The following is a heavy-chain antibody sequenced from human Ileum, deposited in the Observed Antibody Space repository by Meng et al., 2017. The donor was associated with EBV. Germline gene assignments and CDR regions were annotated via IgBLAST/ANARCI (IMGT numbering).Heavy chain of an antibody. Sequence: QLPLHASCYGSVNPSQPLSLTCAVSGGSISSGGHSWSWIRQPPGKGLEWIGDIQHSGSTYYHPSLKSRVTISVDRSRNQFALKLSSVTAADTAVYYCARAHPVAYFFDYWGQGTLVTVSS. CDR3: ARAHPVAYFFDY. CDR1: GGSISSGGHS. J-gene: IGHJ4*02. CDR2: IQHSGST. D-gene: IGHD4-23*01. V-gene: IGHV4-30-2*01.